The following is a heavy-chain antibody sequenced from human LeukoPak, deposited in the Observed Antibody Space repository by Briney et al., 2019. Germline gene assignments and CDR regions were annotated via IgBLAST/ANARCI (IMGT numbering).Heavy chain of an antibody. CDR2: INSDGSST. V-gene: IGHV3-74*01. Sequence: GGSLRLSCAASGFTFSSYWMHWVRQAPGKGLVWVSRINSDGSSTSYADSVKGRFTISRDNAKNSLYLQMNSLRAEDTAVYYCARNGDIVVGYDAFDIWGQGTMVTVSS. CDR1: GFTFSSYW. D-gene: IGHD2-15*01. J-gene: IGHJ3*02. CDR3: ARNGDIVVGYDAFDI.